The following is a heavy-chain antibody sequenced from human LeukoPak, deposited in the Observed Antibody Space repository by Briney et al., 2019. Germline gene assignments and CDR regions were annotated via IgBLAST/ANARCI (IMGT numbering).Heavy chain of an antibody. D-gene: IGHD4-17*01. CDR3: ARVEGDYGSVEY. J-gene: IGHJ4*02. CDR1: GYTFTDFY. CDR2: ISTKSGGT. Sequence: ASVKVSCKASGYTFTDFYMHWVRQAPGQGLEWMGWISTKSGGTNYAQRFQGRVTMTRDTSITTAYMELTRLRSDDTAVYYCARVEGDYGSVEYWGQGTLVTVSS. V-gene: IGHV1-2*02.